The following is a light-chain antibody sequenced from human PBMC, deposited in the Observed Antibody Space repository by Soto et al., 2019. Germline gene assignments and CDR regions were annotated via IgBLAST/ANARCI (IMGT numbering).Light chain of an antibody. CDR3: MQALQKPST. CDR2: LGS. V-gene: IGKV2-28*01. CDR1: TSLLHTNGINY. Sequence: VVVTQSPLSLPVTPGEPASMSCMASTSLLHTNGINYLHWYLQKPGQSPQLLIYLGSHRASGVPDRFSGSGSGTEYTLGISRVEAEDVGIYYCMQALQKPSTFGQGTKVDIK. J-gene: IGKJ1*01.